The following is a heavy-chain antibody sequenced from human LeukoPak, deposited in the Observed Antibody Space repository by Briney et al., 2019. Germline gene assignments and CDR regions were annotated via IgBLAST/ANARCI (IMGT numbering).Heavy chain of an antibody. J-gene: IGHJ4*02. CDR3: ARGQQLVEFDY. Sequence: GGSLRLSCAASGFTFSNAWMSWVRQAPGKGLEWVSVIYSGGSTYYADSVKGRFTISRDNSKNTLYLQMNSLRAEDTAVYYCARGQQLVEFDYWGQGTLVTVSS. D-gene: IGHD6-13*01. V-gene: IGHV3-53*01. CDR2: IYSGGST. CDR1: GFTFSNAW.